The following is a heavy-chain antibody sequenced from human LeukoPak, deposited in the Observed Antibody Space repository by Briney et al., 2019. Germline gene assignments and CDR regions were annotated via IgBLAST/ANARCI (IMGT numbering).Heavy chain of an antibody. J-gene: IGHJ4*02. V-gene: IGHV1-46*01. D-gene: IGHD5-24*01. CDR1: GYTFTSYY. CDR2: INPSGGST. Sequence: VASVKVSCKASGYTFTSYYMHWVRQAPGQGLEWMGIINPSGGSTSYAQKFQGRVTMTRDTSTSTVYMELSSLRSEDTAVYYCARAVRDGYNPPHFDYWGQGTLVTVSS. CDR3: ARAVRDGYNPPHFDY.